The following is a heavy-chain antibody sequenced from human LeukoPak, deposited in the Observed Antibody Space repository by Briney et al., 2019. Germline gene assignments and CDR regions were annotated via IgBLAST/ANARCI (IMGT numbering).Heavy chain of an antibody. J-gene: IGHJ4*02. CDR1: GFTFSSYG. CDR2: LSGSGSNT. Sequence: PGGPLRLSCAASGFTFSSYGMSWVRQAPGKGLEWASGLSGSGSNTYYADSVKGRFTISRDNSKNTLYLQMNGLRAEDTAIYYCARAVYTGGYGGFYFDYWGQGTLVTVSS. D-gene: IGHD1-26*01. CDR3: ARAVYTGGYGGFYFDY. V-gene: IGHV3-23*01.